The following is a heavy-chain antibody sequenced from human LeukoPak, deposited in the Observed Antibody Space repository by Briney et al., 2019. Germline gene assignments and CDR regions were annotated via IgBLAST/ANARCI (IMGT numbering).Heavy chain of an antibody. J-gene: IGHJ6*04. Sequence: PGGSLRLSCAASGFTFSTFGMHWVRQAPGKGLEWVTFIQYDGSNKYYADSVKGRFTISRDNSKKTLYLQMNTLRPEDTAVYYCAKDGGSYGEIYYYYYMMDVWGKGTMVTVSS. CDR2: IQYDGSNK. V-gene: IGHV3-30*02. CDR1: GFTFSTFG. D-gene: IGHD3-16*01. CDR3: AKDGGSYGEIYYYYYMMDV.